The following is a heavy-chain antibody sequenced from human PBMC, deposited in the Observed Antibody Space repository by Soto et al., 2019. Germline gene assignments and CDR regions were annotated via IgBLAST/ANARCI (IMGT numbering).Heavy chain of an antibody. Sequence: EVQLVESGGGLVQPWVSLRLSCAAAGFDFSNSWIHWVRQGPGKGLVWVSHINSDGSGTTYADSVKGRFTISRDNAKNTVYLQMNSLRAEDPAVYYCAKDRAYALDVWGQGTTVTVSS. CDR2: INSDGSGT. J-gene: IGHJ6*02. CDR1: GFDFSNSW. D-gene: IGHD2-15*01. CDR3: AKDRAYALDV. V-gene: IGHV3-74*01.